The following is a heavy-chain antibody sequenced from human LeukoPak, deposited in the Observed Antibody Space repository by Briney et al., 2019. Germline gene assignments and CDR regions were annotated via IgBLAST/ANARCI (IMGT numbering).Heavy chain of an antibody. CDR1: GGSISNYY. Sequence: SETLSLTCTVSGGSISNYYWTWIRQPPGKGLEWIGYFYYTGSTNYNPSLKSRVTISVDTSKNQFSLKLSSVTAADTAVYYCARRGSRRNPWGQGTLVTVSS. V-gene: IGHV4-59*12. CDR3: ARRGSRRNP. D-gene: IGHD3-16*01. J-gene: IGHJ5*02. CDR2: FYYTGST.